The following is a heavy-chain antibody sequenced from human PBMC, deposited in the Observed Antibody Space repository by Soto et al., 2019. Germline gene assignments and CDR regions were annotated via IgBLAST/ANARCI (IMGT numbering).Heavy chain of an antibody. J-gene: IGHJ4*02. V-gene: IGHV2-5*02. Sequence: QITLNESGPTVVRPTETLTLTCSFSGFSLTTSGVGVGWIRQSPGKAPQWLALNYWDDDKRYSASLKSRLTIPKDTSKNHVVRTVADLDPTATATYYWAHRVLLTVFGLVTTTAIFFDCLGPGTPIAVSS. CDR1: GFSLTTSGVG. CDR3: AHRVLLTVFGLVTTTAIFFDC. D-gene: IGHD3-3*01. CDR2: NYWDDDK.